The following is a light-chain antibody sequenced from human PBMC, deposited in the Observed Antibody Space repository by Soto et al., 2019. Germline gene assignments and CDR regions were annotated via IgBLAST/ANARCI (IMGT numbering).Light chain of an antibody. CDR1: QNIGTS. Sequence: DIQMTQSPSTPSASVGDIVTINFRASQNIGTSLAWYQQTPGKAPKLLIYKASSLEGGVPSRFSGSGSGTEFTLTISSLQPDDFATYYCQQYNTYWSFGQGTKVDIK. CDR2: KAS. CDR3: QQYNTYWS. V-gene: IGKV1-5*03. J-gene: IGKJ1*01.